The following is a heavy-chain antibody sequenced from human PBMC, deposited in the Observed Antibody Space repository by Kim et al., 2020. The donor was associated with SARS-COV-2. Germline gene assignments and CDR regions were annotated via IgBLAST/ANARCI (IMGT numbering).Heavy chain of an antibody. J-gene: IGHJ4*02. CDR3: AAGQWLHFFDY. CDR1: GFTVSSNY. CDR2: IYSGGST. D-gene: IGHD6-19*01. Sequence: GGSLRLSCAASGFTVSSNYMSWVRQAPGKGLEWVSLIYSGGSTTYADAVKGRFTISRDNTKNTLHLQMNSLRAEDTAVYYCAAGQWLHFFDYWGQGTLVTVSS. V-gene: IGHV3-53*01.